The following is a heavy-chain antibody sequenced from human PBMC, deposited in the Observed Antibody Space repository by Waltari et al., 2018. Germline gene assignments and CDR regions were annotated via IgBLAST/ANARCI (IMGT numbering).Heavy chain of an antibody. CDR2: IYTTGST. J-gene: IGHJ4*02. CDR1: GGSISSDRHY. V-gene: IGHV4-61*09. D-gene: IGHD6-19*01. CDR3: ARSPAGPRGY. Sequence: QVQLQESGPGLVKPSQTLSLTCTVSGGSISSDRHYWRWIRQPAGKGLAWVGYIYTTGSTKYNPSIKSRVTISIDTSKNQFSLKLTSVAAADTAGDYCARSPAGPRGYWGQGTLVTVSS.